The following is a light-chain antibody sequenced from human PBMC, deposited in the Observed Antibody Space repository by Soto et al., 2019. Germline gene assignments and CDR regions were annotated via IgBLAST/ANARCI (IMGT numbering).Light chain of an antibody. Sequence: SYVLTQPPSVSVAPGKTAGITCGGNNIGSKSVHWYQQKPGQAPVLVISYDSGRPSGIPERFSGSNSGNTATLTINRVEAGDEADYYCQVWDTSNNHVLFGGGTKLTVL. CDR2: YDS. CDR3: QVWDTSNNHVL. J-gene: IGLJ2*01. CDR1: NIGSKS. V-gene: IGLV3-21*04.